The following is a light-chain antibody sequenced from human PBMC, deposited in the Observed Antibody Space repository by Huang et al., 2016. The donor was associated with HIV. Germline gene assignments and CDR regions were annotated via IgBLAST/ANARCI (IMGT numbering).Light chain of an antibody. V-gene: IGKV4-1*01. Sequence: DIVMTQSPDSLTVSLGERATIKCRSSQSVLYSSNSQNYLAWFQQKPGQAPRLLIYGASSRESGVPDRFSGSGSGTDFTLTISSLEAEDAAVYYCQQYYSIPQTFGQGTKVEIK. CDR2: GAS. CDR3: QQYYSIPQT. J-gene: IGKJ1*01. CDR1: QSVLYSSNSQNY.